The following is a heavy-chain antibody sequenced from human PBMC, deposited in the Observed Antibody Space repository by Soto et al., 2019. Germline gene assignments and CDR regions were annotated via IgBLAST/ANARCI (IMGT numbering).Heavy chain of an antibody. V-gene: IGHV4-61*01. CDR2: IYYSGST. CDR1: GGSVSSGSYY. J-gene: IGHJ4*02. Sequence: SETLSLTCTVSGGSVSSGSYYWSWIRQPPGKGLEWIGYIYYSGSTNYNPSLKSRVTISVDTSKNQFSLKLSSVTAADTAVYYCARAAYYDFWSGYLTGGSPSHPMYYFDYWGQGTLVTVSS. CDR3: ARAAYYDFWSGYLTGGSPSHPMYYFDY. D-gene: IGHD3-3*01.